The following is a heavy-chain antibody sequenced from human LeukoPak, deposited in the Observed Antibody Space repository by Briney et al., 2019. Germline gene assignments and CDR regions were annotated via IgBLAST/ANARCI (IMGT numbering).Heavy chain of an antibody. CDR3: ARSPGPYQLPTPYYLDY. D-gene: IGHD2-2*01. Sequence: SETLSLTCIVSGGSIGSYYWSWLRQPAGKGLESIGRIFTSGSTNYNPSLKSRVTMSVDTSKNQFSLKLTSVTPADTALYYCARSPGPYQLPTPYYLDYWGQGTLVTVSS. J-gene: IGHJ4*02. CDR2: IFTSGST. V-gene: IGHV4-4*07. CDR1: GGSIGSYY.